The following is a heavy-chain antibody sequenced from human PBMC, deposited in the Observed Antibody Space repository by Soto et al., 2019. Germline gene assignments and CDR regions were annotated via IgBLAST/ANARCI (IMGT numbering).Heavy chain of an antibody. CDR1: GGSVSSGSYY. D-gene: IGHD3-16*01. CDR2: IYYSGST. V-gene: IGHV4-61*01. CDR3: ARETSYVYYYYGMDV. Sequence: QVQLQESGPGLVKPSETLSLTCTVSGGSVSSGSYYWSWIRQPPGKGLEWIGYIYYSGSTNYNPSLKSRVTISVDTSKNQFSLKLSSVTAADTAVYYCARETSYVYYYYGMDVWGQWTTVTVSS. J-gene: IGHJ6*02.